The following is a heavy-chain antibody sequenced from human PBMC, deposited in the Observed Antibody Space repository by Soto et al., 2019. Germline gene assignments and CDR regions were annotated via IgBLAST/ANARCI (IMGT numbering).Heavy chain of an antibody. CDR3: ARDSRTGCSSTDCYMS. CDR2: IYHSGNT. Sequence: QVQLQGSGPGLVKGSETLPLTCAVSGDSISSGAWWSWVRQSPGKGLQWIGEIYHSGNTRNNPSLKSRVTMSVDKSNNQFSLNLMSVTAADTATYYCARDSRTGCSSTDCYMSWGRGILVTVSS. CDR1: GDSISSGAW. D-gene: IGHD2-2*01. V-gene: IGHV4-4*02. J-gene: IGHJ5*02.